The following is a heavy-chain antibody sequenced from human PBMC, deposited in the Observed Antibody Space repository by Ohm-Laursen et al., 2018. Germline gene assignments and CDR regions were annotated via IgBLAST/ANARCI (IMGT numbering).Heavy chain of an antibody. Sequence: GSLRLSCAASGLTFSSYWMMWVRQAPGKGLEWVAHIKQDGSEKYYVDSVKGRFTISRDNAKNSLYLQMNSLRAEDTAVYYCARDRIAARRGDFDYWGQGTLVTVSS. CDR1: GLTFSSYW. V-gene: IGHV3-7*01. CDR3: ARDRIAARRGDFDY. D-gene: IGHD6-6*01. CDR2: IKQDGSEK. J-gene: IGHJ4*02.